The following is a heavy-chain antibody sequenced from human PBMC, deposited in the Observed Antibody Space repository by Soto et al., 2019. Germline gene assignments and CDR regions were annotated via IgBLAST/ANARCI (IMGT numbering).Heavy chain of an antibody. CDR2: IDPSDSYT. CDR3: TRRMVAATFGGNDY. Sequence: GESLKISCKGSVYSFTSYWISWVRQMPGKGLEWMGRIDPSDSYTNYSPSFQGHVTISADKSISTAYLQWSSLKASDTAMYYCTRRMVAATFGGNDYWGQGTLVTVSS. J-gene: IGHJ4*02. V-gene: IGHV5-10-1*01. CDR1: VYSFTSYW. D-gene: IGHD2-15*01.